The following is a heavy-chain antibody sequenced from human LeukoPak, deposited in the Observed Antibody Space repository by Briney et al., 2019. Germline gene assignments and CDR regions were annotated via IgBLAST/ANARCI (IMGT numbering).Heavy chain of an antibody. CDR2: ICWNSGSI. D-gene: IGHD4-17*01. CDR1: GFTFDDYA. Sequence: PGGSLRLSCAASGFTFDDYAMHWVRHAPGKGLGLVSGICWNSGSIGYAGSVKGRFPISRENAKNSLYLQMNSLRAEDTALYYCGKDYGDCGSVGTFDYGGQGTLVTVS. V-gene: IGHV3-9*01. J-gene: IGHJ4*02. CDR3: GKDYGDCGSVGTFDY.